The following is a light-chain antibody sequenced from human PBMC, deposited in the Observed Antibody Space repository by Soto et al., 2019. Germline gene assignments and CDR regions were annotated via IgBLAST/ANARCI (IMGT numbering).Light chain of an antibody. Sequence: CLARQSISSWLAWYQQKPGKAPKLLIYKASTLKSVVPSGVSGSGSGAAFSLLISYLQLEYFATNYGDQRYNDRITNRQGTRLEIK. V-gene: IGKV1-5*03. J-gene: IGKJ5*01. CDR3: DQRYNDRIT. CDR2: KAS. CDR1: QSISSW.